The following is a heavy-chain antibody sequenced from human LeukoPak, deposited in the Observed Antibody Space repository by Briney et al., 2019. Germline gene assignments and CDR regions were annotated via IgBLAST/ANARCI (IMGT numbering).Heavy chain of an antibody. D-gene: IGHD1-7*01. J-gene: IGHJ5*02. CDR1: GGTFSSYA. CDR2: IIPIFGTV. V-gene: IGHV1-69*05. CDR3: ARDNYAGANWFDP. Sequence: ASVKVSCKASGGTFSSYAISWVRQAPGQGLEWMGGIIPIFGTVNYAQKFQDRVTITTDESTSTAYMELSSLRSEDTAVYYCARDNYAGANWFDPWSRGTLVTVSS.